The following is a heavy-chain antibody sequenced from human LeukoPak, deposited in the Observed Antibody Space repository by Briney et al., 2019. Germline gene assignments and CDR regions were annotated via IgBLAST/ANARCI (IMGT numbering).Heavy chain of an antibody. Sequence: GGSLRLSCAASGFTFSSYAMSWVRQAPGKGLEWVSAISGSGGSTYYADSVKGRFTISRDNSKNTLYLQMNSLRAEDTAVYYCAKFSGDYDFWGGYLNDSGGQGTLVTVSS. CDR1: GFTFSSYA. CDR2: ISGSGGST. D-gene: IGHD3-3*01. CDR3: AKFSGDYDFWGGYLNDS. J-gene: IGHJ4*02. V-gene: IGHV3-23*01.